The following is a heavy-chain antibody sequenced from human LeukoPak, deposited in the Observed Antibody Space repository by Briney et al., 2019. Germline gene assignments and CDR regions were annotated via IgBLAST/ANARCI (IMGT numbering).Heavy chain of an antibody. CDR3: ARVGDPGYSSS. Sequence: PSETLSLTCTVSGGSISSYYWSWIRQPPGKGLEWIGYIYYSGSTNYNPSLKSRVTISVDKSKNQLSLKLSSVTAADTAVYYCARVGDPGYSSSWGQGTLVTVSS. J-gene: IGHJ4*02. CDR1: GGSISSYY. CDR2: IYYSGST. V-gene: IGHV4-59*12. D-gene: IGHD6-13*01.